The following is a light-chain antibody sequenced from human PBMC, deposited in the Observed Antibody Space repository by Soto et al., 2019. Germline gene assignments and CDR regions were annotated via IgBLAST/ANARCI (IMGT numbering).Light chain of an antibody. V-gene: IGKV3-20*01. CDR1: QSVSSSY. J-gene: IGKJ1*01. CDR3: QQYGSSPET. CDR2: GAS. Sequence: EIVLTPSPGTLSLSPVASATLSCRASQSVSSSYLAWYQQKPGQAPRLLIYGASSRATGIPDRFSGSGSGTDFTLTISRLEPEDFAVYYCQQYGSSPETFGQGTKVDIK.